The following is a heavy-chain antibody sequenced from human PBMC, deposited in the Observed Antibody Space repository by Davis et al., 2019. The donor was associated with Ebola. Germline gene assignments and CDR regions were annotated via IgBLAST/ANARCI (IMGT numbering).Heavy chain of an antibody. CDR1: GFTFSSYW. D-gene: IGHD6-6*01. J-gene: IGHJ4*02. Sequence: GSLRLSCAASGFTFSSYWMSWVRQAPGKGLEWVGFIRSKAYGGTTEYAASVKGRFTISRDDSKSIAYLQMNSLKTEDTAVYYCTRRGSSSSHFFDYWGQGTLVTVSS. CDR3: TRRGSSSSHFFDY. V-gene: IGHV3-49*04. CDR2: IRSKAYGGTT.